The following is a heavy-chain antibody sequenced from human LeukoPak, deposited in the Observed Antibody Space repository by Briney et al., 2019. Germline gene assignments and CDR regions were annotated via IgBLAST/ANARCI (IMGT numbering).Heavy chain of an antibody. CDR3: ARDPGGVRYFDY. V-gene: IGHV3-48*04. Sequence: PGRSLRLSCAASGFTFSSYAMHWVRQAPGKGLEWVSYISSSGSTIYYADSVKGRFTISRDNAKNSLYLQMNSLRAEDTAVYYCARDPGGVRYFDYWGQGTLVTVSS. CDR2: ISSSGSTI. D-gene: IGHD3-10*01. J-gene: IGHJ4*02. CDR1: GFTFSSYA.